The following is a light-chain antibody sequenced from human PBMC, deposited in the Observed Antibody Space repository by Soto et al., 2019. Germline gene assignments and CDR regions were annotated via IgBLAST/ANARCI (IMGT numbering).Light chain of an antibody. V-gene: IGKV1-39*01. CDR3: GPTYRTPWT. CDR2: AAS. J-gene: IGKJ1*01. CDR1: QSISNY. Sequence: DIQMTQSPSSLSASVGDRVTITCRARQSISNYLNWYQHKPGKAPNLLIYAASNLQGGVPSRFSGSGSGPDFTLTIGSLQPEDFATYDCGPTYRTPWTFGQGIQVEIK.